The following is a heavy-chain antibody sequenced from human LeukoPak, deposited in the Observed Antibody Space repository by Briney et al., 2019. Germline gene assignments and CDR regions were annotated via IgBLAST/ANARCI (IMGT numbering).Heavy chain of an antibody. CDR1: GFTFSSYG. J-gene: IGHJ4*02. Sequence: GGSLRLSCAASGFTFSSYGMSWVRQAPGKGLEWVSAISGSGGSTYYADSVKGRFTISRDNSKNTLYLQMNSLRAEDTAVYYCAKTGSEIVVPPYYFDYWGQGTLVTVPS. CDR2: ISGSGGST. V-gene: IGHV3-23*01. D-gene: IGHD3-22*01. CDR3: AKTGSEIVVPPYYFDY.